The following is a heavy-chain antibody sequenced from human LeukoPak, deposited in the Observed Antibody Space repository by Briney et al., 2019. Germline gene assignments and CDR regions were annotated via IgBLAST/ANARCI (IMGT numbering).Heavy chain of an antibody. Sequence: ASVKVSCRVSGYSLSDLSIHWVRHVPGKGLERMGGFEPEEGEHGETIYAQKFEGRLTLTEDTATDTAYMGLVSLTSADTAVYYCATDRLEIYALHIWGQGTVVTVSS. V-gene: IGHV1-24*01. D-gene: IGHD1-1*01. J-gene: IGHJ3*02. CDR1: GYSLSDLS. CDR3: ATDRLEIYALHI. CDR2: FEPEEGEHGET.